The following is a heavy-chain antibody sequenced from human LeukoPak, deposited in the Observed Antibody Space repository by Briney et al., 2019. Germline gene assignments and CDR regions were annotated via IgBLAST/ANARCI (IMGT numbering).Heavy chain of an antibody. CDR2: ISSSSSYI. Sequence: GGSLRLSCAASGSTFSSYSMNWVRQAPGKGLGWVSSISSSSSYIYYADSVKGRFTISRDNAKNSLYLQMNSLRAEDTAVYYCARSFLSIAAAATDYWGQGTLVTVSS. V-gene: IGHV3-21*01. CDR1: GSTFSSYS. D-gene: IGHD6-13*01. CDR3: ARSFLSIAAAATDY. J-gene: IGHJ4*02.